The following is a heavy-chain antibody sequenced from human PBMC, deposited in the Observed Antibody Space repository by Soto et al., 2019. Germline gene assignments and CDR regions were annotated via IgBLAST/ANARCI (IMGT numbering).Heavy chain of an antibody. CDR3: ASEGGWKFDY. Sequence: EVQLVESGGSLVKPGGSLRLSCAASGFTFSSYSMNWVRQAPGKGLEWVSSISSSSSYIYYADSVKGRFTISRDNAKNSLYLQMNSLRAEDTAVYYCASEGGWKFDYWGQGTLVTVSS. D-gene: IGHD1-1*01. V-gene: IGHV3-21*01. CDR1: GFTFSSYS. J-gene: IGHJ4*02. CDR2: ISSSSSYI.